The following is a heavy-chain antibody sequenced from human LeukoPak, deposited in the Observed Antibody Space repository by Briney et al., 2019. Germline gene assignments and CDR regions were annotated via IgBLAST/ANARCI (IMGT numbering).Heavy chain of an antibody. J-gene: IGHJ4*02. CDR2: IYTSGST. Sequence: SETLSLTCTVSGGSISSYYWSWIQQPPGKGLEWIGYIYTSGSTNYNPSLKSRVTISVDTSKNQFSLKLSSVTAADTAVYYCARRYGGYDYWGQGTLVTVSS. D-gene: IGHD5-12*01. V-gene: IGHV4-4*09. CDR1: GGSISSYY. CDR3: ARRYGGYDY.